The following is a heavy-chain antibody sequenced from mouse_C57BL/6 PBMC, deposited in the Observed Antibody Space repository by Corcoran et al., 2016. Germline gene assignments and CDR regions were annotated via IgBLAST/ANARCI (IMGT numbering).Heavy chain of an antibody. CDR2: INTYSGVP. J-gene: IGHJ2*01. D-gene: IGHD1-1*02. V-gene: IGHV9-3*01. Sequence: QIQLVQSGPELKKPGETVKISCKASGYTFTTYGMSWVKQAPGKGLKWMGWINTYSGVPTYADDFKGRFAFSLETSASTAYLQINNLKNEDTATYFCARIYYGYYFDYWGQGTTLTVSS. CDR1: GYTFTTYG. CDR3: ARIYYGYYFDY.